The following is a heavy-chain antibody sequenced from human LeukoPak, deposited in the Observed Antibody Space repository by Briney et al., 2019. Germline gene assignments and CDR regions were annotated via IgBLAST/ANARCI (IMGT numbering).Heavy chain of an antibody. CDR1: GFTFSSYA. CDR3: ARGETYYYGSGSYLTAYYYYYGMDV. D-gene: IGHD3-10*01. J-gene: IGHJ6*02. CDR2: ISYDGSNK. Sequence: GGSLRLSCAASGFTFSSYAMHWVRQAPGKGLEWVAVISYDGSNKYYADSVKGRFTISRDNSKNTLYLQMNSLRAEDTAVYYCARGETYYYGSGSYLTAYYYYYGMDVWGQGTTVTVSS. V-gene: IGHV3-30-3*01.